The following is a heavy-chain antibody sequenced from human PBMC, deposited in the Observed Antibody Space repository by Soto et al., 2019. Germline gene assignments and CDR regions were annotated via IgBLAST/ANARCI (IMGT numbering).Heavy chain of an antibody. CDR3: ARDREYYGSGSYYNARWFAP. V-gene: IGHV4-59*01. D-gene: IGHD3-10*01. CDR2: IYYSGST. Sequence: PSETLSLTCTVSGGSISSYYWSWIRQPPGKGLEWIGYIYYSGSTNYNPSLKSRVTISVDTSKNQFSLKLSSVTAADTAVYYCARDREYYGSGSYYNARWFAPWGQETLLPVSS. J-gene: IGHJ5*02. CDR1: GGSISSYY.